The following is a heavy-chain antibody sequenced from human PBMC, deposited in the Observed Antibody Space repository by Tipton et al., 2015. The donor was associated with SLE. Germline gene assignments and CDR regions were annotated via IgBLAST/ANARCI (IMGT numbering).Heavy chain of an antibody. Sequence: TLSLTCAVYGGSFSGYYWSWIRQPPGKGLEWIGEINHSGSTNYNPSLKSRVTIPVDTSKNQFSLKLSSATAADTAVYYCARGNSGSCDYWGQGTLVTVSS. CDR3: ARGNSGSCDY. D-gene: IGHD1-26*01. J-gene: IGHJ4*02. V-gene: IGHV4-34*01. CDR2: INHSGST. CDR1: GGSFSGYY.